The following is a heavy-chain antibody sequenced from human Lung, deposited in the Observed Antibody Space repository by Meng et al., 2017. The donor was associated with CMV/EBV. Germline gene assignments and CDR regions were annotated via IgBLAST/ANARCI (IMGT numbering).Heavy chain of an antibody. V-gene: IGHV3-15*01. CDR2: IKSKASGGTI. Sequence: EVQLVESGGGWVKPGGSLRFSCGGGGFMVGQAWMTWVRQAPGKGLEWVGRIKSKASGGTIDYAAPVKGRFTISRDDSKNTLYLQMNSLETEDTAIYYCTIDDYFDVSGNLGGFDFFDYWGQGTRVTVSS. CDR1: GFMVGQAW. J-gene: IGHJ4*02. CDR3: TIDDYFDVSGNLGGFDFFDY. D-gene: IGHD3-22*01.